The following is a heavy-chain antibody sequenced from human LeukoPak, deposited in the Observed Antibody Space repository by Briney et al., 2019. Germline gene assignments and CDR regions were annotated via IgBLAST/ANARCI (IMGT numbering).Heavy chain of an antibody. Sequence: GGSLRLSCAASGFTFSSYSMNWVRQAPGKGLEWVSSISSSSTYIYYVDSVKGRFTISRDNAKNSLYLQMNNLRAEDTAVYYCARAYSSNWYGESYYGMDVWGQGTTVTVSS. V-gene: IGHV3-21*01. J-gene: IGHJ6*02. CDR1: GFTFSSYS. CDR2: ISSSSTYI. CDR3: ARAYSSNWYGESYYGMDV. D-gene: IGHD6-13*01.